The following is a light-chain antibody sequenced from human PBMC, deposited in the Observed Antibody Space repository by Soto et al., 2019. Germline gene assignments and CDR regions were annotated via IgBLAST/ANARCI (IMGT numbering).Light chain of an antibody. CDR2: AAS. CDR3: QQNYNLPPWT. CDR1: QSISTY. V-gene: IGKV1-39*01. Sequence: DIQMTQSPPSLSESVGDTITITCRASQSISTYLDWYQVTPGKAPKVLIYAASTLQAGVPSRFSGSGSGIAFTLTINSLQPEDFAPYYCQQNYNLPPWTFGQGTKVEIK. J-gene: IGKJ1*01.